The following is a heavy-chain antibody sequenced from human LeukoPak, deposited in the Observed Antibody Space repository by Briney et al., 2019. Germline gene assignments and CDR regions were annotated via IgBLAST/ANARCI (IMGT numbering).Heavy chain of an antibody. CDR3: ARDPTKRWLQNYFDD. V-gene: IGHV3-30*04. J-gene: IGHJ4*02. CDR1: GCTFSSYA. Sequence: GRSLRLSCAASGCTFSSYAMHWVRHAPGQGLAWVAHISSDGNNKYYGDSVKGRFTISRDNSKNTLYLQMNSLRAEDTAVYYCARDPTKRWLQNYFDDWGQGTLVTVSS. D-gene: IGHD5-24*01. CDR2: ISSDGNNK.